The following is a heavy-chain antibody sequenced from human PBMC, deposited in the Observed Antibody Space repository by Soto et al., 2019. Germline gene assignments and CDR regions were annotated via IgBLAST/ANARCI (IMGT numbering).Heavy chain of an antibody. Sequence: QVQLVESGGGVVQPGRSLRLSCAASGFTFSSHSIQWVRQAPGKGLEWVAVISYDGSIKYYADSVKGRFTISRDNSKNTAYLQMNSLRAEDTAVFYCAREGSTSGELDYWGQGTLVIVSS. V-gene: IGHV3-30-3*01. CDR3: AREGSTSGELDY. CDR2: ISYDGSIK. D-gene: IGHD1-26*01. CDR1: GFTFSSHS. J-gene: IGHJ4*02.